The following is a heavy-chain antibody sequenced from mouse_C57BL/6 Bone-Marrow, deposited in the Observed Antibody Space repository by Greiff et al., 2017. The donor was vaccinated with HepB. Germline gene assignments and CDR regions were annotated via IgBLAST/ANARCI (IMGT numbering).Heavy chain of an antibody. J-gene: IGHJ3*01. Sequence: EVQLVESGGGLVKPGGSLKLSCAASGFTFSDYGMHWVRQAPEKGLEWVAYISSGSSTIYYADTVKGRFTISRDNAKNTLFLQMTSLRSEDTAMYYCARDRYYSNFYWFAYWGQGTLVTVSA. CDR2: ISSGSSTI. CDR3: ARDRYYSNFYWFAY. D-gene: IGHD2-5*01. CDR1: GFTFSDYG. V-gene: IGHV5-17*01.